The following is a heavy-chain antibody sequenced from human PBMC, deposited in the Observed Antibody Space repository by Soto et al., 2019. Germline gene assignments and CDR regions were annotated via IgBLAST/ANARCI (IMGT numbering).Heavy chain of an antibody. CDR3: AQLRLKHSWFDP. Sequence: PSETLSLTCAVYGGSFSGYYWSWIRQPPGKGLEWIGEINHSGSTNYNPSLKSRVTISVDTSKNQFSLKLSSVTAADTAVYYCAQLRLKHSWFDPWGQGTLVTVSS. CDR2: INHSGST. V-gene: IGHV4-34*01. J-gene: IGHJ5*02. D-gene: IGHD5-12*01. CDR1: GGSFSGYY.